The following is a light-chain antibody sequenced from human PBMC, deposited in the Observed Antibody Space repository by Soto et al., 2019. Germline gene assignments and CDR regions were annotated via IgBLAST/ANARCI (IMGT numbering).Light chain of an antibody. J-gene: IGLJ2*01. V-gene: IGLV6-57*01. CDR2: EDN. CDR1: SGSIASNY. Sequence: NFMLTQPHSVSESPGQTVTISCTRRSGSIASNYVQWYQQRPGSSPTIVIYEDNQRPSGVPDRFSGSIDSSSSSASLTISGLKSEDEADYYCQSYDSDTVIFGGGTKLTVL. CDR3: QSYDSDTVI.